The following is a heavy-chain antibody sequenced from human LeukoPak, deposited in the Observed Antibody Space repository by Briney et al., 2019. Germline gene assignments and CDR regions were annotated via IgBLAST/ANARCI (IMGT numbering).Heavy chain of an antibody. CDR3: ASTHYDFWSGSNYYYYGMDV. CDR2: IYYSGST. J-gene: IGHJ6*02. V-gene: IGHV4-31*03. Sequence: SRTLSLTCTVSGGSISSGGYYWSWIRQHPGKGLEWIGYIYYSGSTYYNPSLKSRVTISVDTSKNQFSLKLSSVTAADTAVYYCASTHYDFWSGSNYYYYGMDVWGQGTTVTVSS. CDR1: GGSISSGGYY. D-gene: IGHD3-3*01.